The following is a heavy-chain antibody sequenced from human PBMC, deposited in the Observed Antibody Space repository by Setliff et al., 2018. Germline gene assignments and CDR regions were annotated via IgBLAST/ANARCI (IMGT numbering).Heavy chain of an antibody. CDR2: IYHSGST. V-gene: IGHV4-38-2*02. CDR3: ARDPSHDY. Sequence: SETLSLTCTVSGYSINSGYYWGWIRQPPGKGLEWIGSIYHSGSTYYNPSLKSRVTISVDTSKNQFSLKLSSVTAADTAVYYCARDPSHDYWGQGTLVTVSS. CDR1: GYSINSGYY. J-gene: IGHJ4*02. D-gene: IGHD2-2*01.